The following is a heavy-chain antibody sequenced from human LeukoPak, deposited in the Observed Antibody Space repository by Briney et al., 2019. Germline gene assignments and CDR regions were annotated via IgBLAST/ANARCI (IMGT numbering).Heavy chain of an antibody. CDR3: ARSSSGWYNWFDP. V-gene: IGHV3-23*01. J-gene: IGHJ5*02. CDR2: ISSSGDET. Sequence: GGTLRLSCAASGFSFTTSGMSWVRQAPGKGLEWVSGISSSGDETHYADSVKGRFTISRDNSKNTLYLQMNSLRSEDMAVYYCARSSSGWYNWFDPWGQGTLVTVSS. D-gene: IGHD6-19*01. CDR1: GFSFTTSG.